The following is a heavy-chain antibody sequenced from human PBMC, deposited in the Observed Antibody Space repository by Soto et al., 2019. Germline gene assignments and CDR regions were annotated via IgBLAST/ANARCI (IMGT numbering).Heavy chain of an antibody. V-gene: IGHV3-23*01. CDR2: ISGSGGST. CDR3: AANRGYNDYSGMDV. J-gene: IGHJ6*02. CDR1: GFTFSSYA. Sequence: EVQLLESGGGLVQPGGSLRLSCAASGFTFSSYAMSWVRQAPGKGLEWVSAISGSGGSTYYADSVKGRFTISRDNSKNTLYLQRNSLGAEDTAVYYCAANRGYNDYSGMDVWGQGTTVTVSS. D-gene: IGHD3-22*01.